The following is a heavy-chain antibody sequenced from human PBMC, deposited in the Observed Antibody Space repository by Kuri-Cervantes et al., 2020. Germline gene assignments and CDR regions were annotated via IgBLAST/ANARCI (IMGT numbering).Heavy chain of an antibody. CDR3: ARAWTFITMVRGAGNQAINWFDP. V-gene: IGHV1-2*02. J-gene: IGHJ5*02. Sequence: ASVKVSCKASGYTFTGYYIHWLRQAPGQGLEWMGWSNPKTGGTNYAQDFHGRVTMSRDTPTSTAYMELRSLRSDDTAVYYCARAWTFITMVRGAGNQAINWFDPWGQGTLVTVSS. CDR2: SNPKTGGT. CDR1: GYTFTGYY. D-gene: IGHD3-10*01.